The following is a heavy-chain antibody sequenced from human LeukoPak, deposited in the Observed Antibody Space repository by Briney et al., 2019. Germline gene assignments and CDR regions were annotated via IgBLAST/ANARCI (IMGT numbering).Heavy chain of an antibody. CDR1: GYSISNGYY. J-gene: IGHJ4*02. V-gene: IGHV4-38-2*02. CDR3: ANQHGSGSYRVDY. CDR2: IYHSGST. D-gene: IGHD3-10*01. Sequence: SETLSLTCTVSGYSISNGYYWGWIRQPPGKGLEWIGNIYHSGSTYYNPSLKSRVTISVDTSKNQFSLKLSSVTAADTAVYYCANQHGSGSYRVDYWGQGTLVTVSS.